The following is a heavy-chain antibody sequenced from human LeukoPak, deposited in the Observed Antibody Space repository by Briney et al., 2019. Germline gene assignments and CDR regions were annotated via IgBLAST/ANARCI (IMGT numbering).Heavy chain of an antibody. D-gene: IGHD5-18*01. CDR3: ARVGRAAMVDY. J-gene: IGHJ4*02. CDR2: IYYSGST. Sequence: SETLSLTCTVSGGSISSSSYYWGWIRQPPGKGLEWIGSIYYSGSTYYNPSLKSRVTISVDTSKNQFSLKLSSVTAADTAVYYCARVGRAAMVDYWGQGTLVTVSS. V-gene: IGHV4-39*07. CDR1: GGSISSSSYY.